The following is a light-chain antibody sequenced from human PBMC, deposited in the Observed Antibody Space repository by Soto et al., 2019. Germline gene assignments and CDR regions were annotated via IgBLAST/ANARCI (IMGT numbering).Light chain of an antibody. Sequence: IEMTQSPNSLSASVGDRVTITCRASQSISSYLNWYQQKPGKAPKLLIYAASSLQSGVPSRFSGSGSGTDFTLTISSLQPEDFATYYSQQSSSTLWTFAEGTKVDIK. V-gene: IGKV1-39*01. CDR1: QSISSY. CDR3: QQSSSTLWT. CDR2: AAS. J-gene: IGKJ1*01.